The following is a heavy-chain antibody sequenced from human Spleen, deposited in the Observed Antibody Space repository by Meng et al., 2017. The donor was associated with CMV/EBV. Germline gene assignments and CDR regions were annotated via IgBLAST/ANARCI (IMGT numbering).Heavy chain of an antibody. CDR1: GFTFSNYW. V-gene: IGHV3-7*01. CDR2: IRQDGSDK. J-gene: IGHJ6*02. CDR3: ARDDRYYYYYGLDV. Sequence: ESLKISCVGSGFTFSNYWMTWVRQAPGKGLEWVANIRQDGSDKYYVDYLRGRFTVSRDNAKNSMYLQMDSLRVEDTAVYYCARDDRYYYYYGLDVWGQGTTVTVSS.